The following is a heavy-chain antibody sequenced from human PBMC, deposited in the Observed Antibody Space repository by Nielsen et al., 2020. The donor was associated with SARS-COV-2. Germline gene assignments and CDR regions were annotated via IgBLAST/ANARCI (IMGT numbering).Heavy chain of an antibody. Sequence: GESLKISCAASGFIFGTYGMHWVRQAPGKGLEWVAVISYDGSNKYYADSVKGRFTISRDNSKNTLYLQMNSLRAEDTAVYYCAKDRYYDFWSGTQGDYWGQGTTVTVSS. CDR3: AKDRYYDFWSGTQGDY. J-gene: IGHJ4*03. CDR2: ISYDGSNK. V-gene: IGHV3-30*18. D-gene: IGHD3-3*01. CDR1: GFIFGTYG.